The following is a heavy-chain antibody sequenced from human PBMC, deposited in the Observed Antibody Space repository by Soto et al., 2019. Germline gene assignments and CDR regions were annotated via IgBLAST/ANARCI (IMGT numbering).Heavy chain of an antibody. J-gene: IGHJ3*02. CDR1: GGSISSYY. D-gene: IGHD5-18*01. Sequence: SETLSLTCTVSGGSISSYYWSWIRQPPGKGLEWIGYIYYSGSTNYNPSLKSRVTISVDTSKNQFSLKLSSVTAADTAVYYCARLTDTAMVNAFEIWGQGTMVTVSS. CDR2: IYYSGST. V-gene: IGHV4-59*01. CDR3: ARLTDTAMVNAFEI.